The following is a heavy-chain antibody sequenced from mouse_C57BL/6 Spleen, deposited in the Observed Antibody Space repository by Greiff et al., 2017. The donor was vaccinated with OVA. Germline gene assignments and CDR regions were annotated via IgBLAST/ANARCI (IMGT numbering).Heavy chain of an antibody. Sequence: VQLQQPGAELVMPGASVKLSCKASGYTFTSYWMHWVKQRPGPGLEWIGEIDPSDSYTNYNQKFKGKSTLTVDKSSSTAYMQLSSLTSEDSAVYYCAIYYGYDEGFDYWGQGTTLTVSS. CDR3: AIYYGYDEGFDY. CDR1: GYTFTSYW. CDR2: IDPSDSYT. V-gene: IGHV1-69*01. D-gene: IGHD2-2*01. J-gene: IGHJ2*01.